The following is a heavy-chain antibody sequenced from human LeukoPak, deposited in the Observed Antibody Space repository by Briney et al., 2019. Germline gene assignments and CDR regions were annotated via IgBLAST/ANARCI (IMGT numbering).Heavy chain of an antibody. V-gene: IGHV1-3*01. CDR1: GYTFTSYA. Sequence: ASVKVSCKASGYTFTSYAMHWVRQAPGQRLEWMGWINAGNGNTKYSQKFQGRVTITRDTSASTAYMELSSLRSEDTAVYYCARESRLGYCSGGSCLSWFDPWGQGTLVTVSS. CDR3: ARESRLGYCSGGSCLSWFDP. J-gene: IGHJ5*02. CDR2: INAGNGNT. D-gene: IGHD2-15*01.